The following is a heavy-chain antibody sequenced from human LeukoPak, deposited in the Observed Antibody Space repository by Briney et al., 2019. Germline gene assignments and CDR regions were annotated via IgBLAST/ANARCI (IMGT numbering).Heavy chain of an antibody. D-gene: IGHD7-27*01. CDR1: GVTFSNAC. J-gene: IGHJ4*02. V-gene: IGHV3-23*01. Sequence: GGSLRLSCVASGVTFSNACMSRVRQAPGKGLEWVSGISPSGGGTYCADSVKGRFTISRDDSKNTLSLQMNSLRVEDTALYYCAQDIAWGAFEHWGQGTLVTVSS. CDR3: AQDIAWGAFEH. CDR2: ISPSGGGT.